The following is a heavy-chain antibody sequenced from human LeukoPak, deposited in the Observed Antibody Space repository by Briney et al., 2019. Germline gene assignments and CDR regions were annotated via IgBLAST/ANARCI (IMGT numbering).Heavy chain of an antibody. CDR2: IYYSGST. J-gene: IGHJ5*02. V-gene: IGHV4-59*01. CDR1: GGSISSYY. Sequence: SETLSLTCTVSGGSISSYYWSWIRQPPGKGLESIGYIYYSGSTNYNPSLKSRVTISVDTSKNQFSLKLNSVTAADTAVYYCARGGGYPFNWFDPWGQGTLVTVSS. CDR3: ARGGGYPFNWFDP. D-gene: IGHD2-15*01.